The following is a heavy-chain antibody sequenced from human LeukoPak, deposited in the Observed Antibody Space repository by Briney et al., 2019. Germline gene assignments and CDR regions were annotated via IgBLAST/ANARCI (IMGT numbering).Heavy chain of an antibody. J-gene: IGHJ4*02. CDR1: GFTFSSYA. D-gene: IGHD6-13*01. Sequence: GSLRLSCAASGFTFSSYAMSWVRQAPGKGLEWVSAISGSGGSTYYADSVKGRFTISRDNSKNTLYLQMNSLRAEDTAVYYCAKDKTGSSWENYFDYWGQGTLVTVSS. V-gene: IGHV3-23*01. CDR3: AKDKTGSSWENYFDY. CDR2: ISGSGGST.